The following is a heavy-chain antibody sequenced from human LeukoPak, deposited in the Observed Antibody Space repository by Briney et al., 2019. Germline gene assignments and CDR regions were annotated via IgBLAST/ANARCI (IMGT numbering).Heavy chain of an antibody. CDR3: VRGLMGVSDY. CDR2: MNGDGSVT. Sequence: PGGSLRLSCAASGFTFSGSWMHWVRQAPGKGLVWVSRMNGDGSVTTYADSVKGRFTISRDNAKNTLYLQMNNLTAEDTAVYQCVRGLMGVSDYWGQGTLVTVSS. D-gene: IGHD3-10*01. J-gene: IGHJ4*02. CDR1: GFTFSGSW. V-gene: IGHV3-74*01.